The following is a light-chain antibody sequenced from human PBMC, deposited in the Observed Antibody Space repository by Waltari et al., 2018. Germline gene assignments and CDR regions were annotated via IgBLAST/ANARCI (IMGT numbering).Light chain of an antibody. CDR3: ASYTSGSTHVA. CDR2: DVS. CDR1: SSDIGAYHY. J-gene: IGLJ2*01. V-gene: IGLV2-14*01. Sequence: QSALTQPASVSGSPGQSITISCTGTSSDIGAYHYVSWYQQFPGKAPKLILYDVSKPPSVVAKRFAGSKSGDAASLTSSGLQVDDEAHYHCASYTSGSTHVAFGGGTQVTVL.